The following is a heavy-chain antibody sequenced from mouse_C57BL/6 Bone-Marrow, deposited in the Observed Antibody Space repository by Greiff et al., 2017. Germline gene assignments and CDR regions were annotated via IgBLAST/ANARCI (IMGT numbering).Heavy chain of an antibody. Sequence: VQLQQSGPELVKPGASVKISCKASGYAFSSSWMNWVKQRPGKGLEWIGRIYPGDGATNYNGKFKGKATLTADKSSSTAYMLLSSLTSEDSAVYFCARSGSYCLDYWGQGTTLTVSA. V-gene: IGHV1-82*01. D-gene: IGHD2-12*01. CDR3: ARSGSYCLDY. CDR1: GYAFSSSW. CDR2: IYPGDGAT. J-gene: IGHJ2*01.